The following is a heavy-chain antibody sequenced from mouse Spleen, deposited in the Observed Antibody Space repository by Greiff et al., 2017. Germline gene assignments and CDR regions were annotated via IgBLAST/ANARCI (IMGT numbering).Heavy chain of an antibody. CDR3: AKKGLGPHWYFDV. D-gene: IGHD4-1*01. J-gene: IGHJ1*01. CDR2: IWRGGST. Sequence: QVQLQQSGPSLVQPSQSLSITCTVSGFSLTSYGVHWVRQSPGKGLEWLGVIWRGGSTDYNAAFMSRLSITKDNSKSQVFFKMNSLQADDTAIYYCAKKGLGPHWYFDVWGAGTTVTVSA. CDR1: GFSLTSYG. V-gene: IGHV2-5-1*01.